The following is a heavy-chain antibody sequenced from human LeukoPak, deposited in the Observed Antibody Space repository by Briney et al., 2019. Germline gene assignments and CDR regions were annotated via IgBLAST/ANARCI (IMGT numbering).Heavy chain of an antibody. J-gene: IGHJ4*02. CDR1: GFRFSDCY. Sequence: GGSLRLSCAASGFRFSDCYMSWIRQAPGKGLEWVANIKQDGSEKYYVVSVKGRFTISRDNAKNSLYLQMNSLRAEDTAVYYCARGPMGYYDSTGYDNWGQGTLVTVST. V-gene: IGHV3-7*01. D-gene: IGHD3-22*01. CDR2: IKQDGSEK. CDR3: ARGPMGYYDSTGYDN.